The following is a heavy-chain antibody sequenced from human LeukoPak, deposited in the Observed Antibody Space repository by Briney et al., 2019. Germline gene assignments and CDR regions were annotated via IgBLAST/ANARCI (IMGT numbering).Heavy chain of an antibody. CDR2: IRDDRDNT. D-gene: IGHD1-26*01. CDR3: AKDVRWAFDY. CDR1: GFTFSSFG. V-gene: IGHV3-30*02. Sequence: GGSLRLSCAASGFTFSSFGMHWVRQAPGKGLEWVAFIRDDRDNTYYADSVKGRFTISRDNSKNTLYLQMNNLRVEDTAVYYGAKDVRWAFDYWGQGTLVTVSS. J-gene: IGHJ4*02.